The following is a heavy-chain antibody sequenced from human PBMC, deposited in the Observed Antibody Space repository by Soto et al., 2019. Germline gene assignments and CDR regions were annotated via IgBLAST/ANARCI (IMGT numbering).Heavy chain of an antibody. CDR3: ARHQGGDSFNYYYGMDV. D-gene: IGHD5-18*01. Sequence: PGDSLKISCKGSGYSFTSYWISWVRQMPGKGLEWMGRIDPSDSYTNYSPSFQGHVTISADKSISTAYLQWSSLKASDTAMYYCARHQGGDSFNYYYGMDVWGQGTTVTVS. J-gene: IGHJ6*02. CDR1: GYSFTSYW. CDR2: IDPSDSYT. V-gene: IGHV5-10-1*01.